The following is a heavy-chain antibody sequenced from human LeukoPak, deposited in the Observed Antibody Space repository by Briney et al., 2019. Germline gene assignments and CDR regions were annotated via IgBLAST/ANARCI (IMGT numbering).Heavy chain of an antibody. J-gene: IGHJ6*04. CDR1: GGSFSGYY. V-gene: IGHV4-34*01. CDR2: INHSGST. CDR3: ARGGPYSSGWSVYYYYGMDA. Sequence: SETLSLTCAVYGGSFSGYYWSWIRQPPGEGLEWIGEINHSGSTNYNPSLKSRVTISVDTSKNQFSLKLSSVTAADTAVYYCARGGPYSSGWSVYYYYGMDAWGKGTTVTVSS. D-gene: IGHD6-19*01.